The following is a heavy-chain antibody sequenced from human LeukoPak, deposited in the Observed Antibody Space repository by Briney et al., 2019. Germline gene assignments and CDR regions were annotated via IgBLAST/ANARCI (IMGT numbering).Heavy chain of an antibody. CDR3: ARDRLSYYDSSDKNSFDI. D-gene: IGHD3-22*01. CDR1: EFTFSDYY. Sequence: GGSLRLSCAASEFTFSDYYMNWIRQTPGRGLEWVSSISSSGSTMYYADSVKGRFTISRDNAKNSLYLQMNTLRAEDTAVYYCARDRLSYYDSSDKNSFDIWGQGTMVTVSS. CDR2: ISSSGSTM. J-gene: IGHJ3*02. V-gene: IGHV3-11*01.